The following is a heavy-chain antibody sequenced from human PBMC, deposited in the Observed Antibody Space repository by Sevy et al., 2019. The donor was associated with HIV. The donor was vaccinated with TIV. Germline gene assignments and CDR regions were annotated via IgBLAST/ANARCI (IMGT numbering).Heavy chain of an antibody. CDR1: GGSISSGSYY. J-gene: IGHJ4*02. D-gene: IGHD4-17*01. CDR3: ARVPYGDYTNYFDY. V-gene: IGHV4-31*03. Sequence: SETLSLTCTVSGGSISSGSYYWTWIRQYPGQGLEWIGYIYGSGSTYYNPSFKSRVTISLNTSKNQFSLKLNYVTAADTAVYYCARVPYGDYTNYFDYWGQGTLVTVSS. CDR2: IYGSGST.